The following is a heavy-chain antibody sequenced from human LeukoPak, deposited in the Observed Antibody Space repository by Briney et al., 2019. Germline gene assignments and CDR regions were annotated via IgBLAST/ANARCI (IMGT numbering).Heavy chain of an antibody. V-gene: IGHV3-21*01. Sequence: GSLRLSCVASGFTFSDYSMSWVRQAPGKGLDWVSIISSGSGDIHYAESAKGRFTISRDNTKNSVYLQMYSLRDEDTAVYYCQRGATADTRHLDYWGQGTLVTVSS. CDR3: QRGATADTRHLDY. J-gene: IGHJ4*02. D-gene: IGHD2-21*02. CDR1: GFTFSDYS. CDR2: ISSGSGDI.